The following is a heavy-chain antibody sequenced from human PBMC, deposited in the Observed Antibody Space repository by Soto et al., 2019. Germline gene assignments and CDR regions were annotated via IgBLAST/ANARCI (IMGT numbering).Heavy chain of an antibody. CDR2: IHYGGNA. V-gene: IGHV4-39*01. Sequence: SETLSLTCTVSGGSVNTYNLFWAWVRQPPGKGLEWIASIHYGGNAYYSPSLTTRVTISRDTSKNRVSLELRSVTAADTAVYHCARRAAAGTIYGYFDYWGQGTLVTVSS. J-gene: IGHJ4*02. CDR3: ARRAAAGTIYGYFDY. CDR1: GGSVNTYNLF. D-gene: IGHD6-13*01.